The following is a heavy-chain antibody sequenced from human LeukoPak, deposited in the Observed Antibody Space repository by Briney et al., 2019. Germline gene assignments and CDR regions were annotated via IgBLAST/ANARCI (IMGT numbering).Heavy chain of an antibody. CDR1: EFTFSAFW. V-gene: IGHV3-7*01. CDR3: ARLWGDATIFDL. Sequence: GGSLRLSRAASEFTFSAFWMSWVRQAPGKGLEWVANINQDGSRKHYVDSVKGRFTVSRDNAEKSLYLQTNSLRAEDTAIYYCARLWGDATIFDLWGQGTLVTVSS. CDR2: INQDGSRK. D-gene: IGHD5-12*01. J-gene: IGHJ4*02.